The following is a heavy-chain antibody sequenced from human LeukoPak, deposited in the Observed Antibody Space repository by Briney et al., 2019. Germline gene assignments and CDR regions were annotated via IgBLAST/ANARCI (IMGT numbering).Heavy chain of an antibody. V-gene: IGHV3-7*03. D-gene: IGHD3-16*01. Sequence: GGSLRLSCAASGFSVSNNYMSWVRQAPGKGLEWVASINHNGNVNYYVDSVKGRFTISRDNAKNTLYLQMSNLRAEDTAVYFCARGGGLDVWGQGATVTVSS. CDR1: GFSVSNNY. J-gene: IGHJ6*02. CDR2: INHNGNVN. CDR3: ARGGGLDV.